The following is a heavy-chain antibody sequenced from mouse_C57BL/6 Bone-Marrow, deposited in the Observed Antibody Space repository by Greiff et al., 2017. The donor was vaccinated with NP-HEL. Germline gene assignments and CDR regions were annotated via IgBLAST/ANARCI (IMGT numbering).Heavy chain of an antibody. CDR3: ARDYGRGDWFAY. CDR1: GYTFTSYG. CDR2: IYPRSGNT. V-gene: IGHV1-81*01. D-gene: IGHD1-1*01. Sequence: VKLMESGAELARPGASVKLSCKASGYTFTSYGISWVKQRTGQGLEWIGEIYPRSGNTYYNEKFKGKATLTADKSSSTAYMELRSLTSEDSAVYFCARDYGRGDWFAYWGQGTLVTVSA. J-gene: IGHJ3*01.